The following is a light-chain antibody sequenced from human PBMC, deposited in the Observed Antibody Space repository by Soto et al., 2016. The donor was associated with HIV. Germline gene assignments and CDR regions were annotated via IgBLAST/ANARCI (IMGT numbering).Light chain of an antibody. J-gene: IGLJ2*01. Sequence: SYELTQPPSLSVSPGQTAKITCTGDKLGDKFACWYQQKPGQSPGLVIYQDTKRPSGIPERFSGSNSGNTATLTISGTQTMDEADYYCQAWDSSTVVFGGGTKLTVL. V-gene: IGLV3-1*01. CDR3: QAWDSSTVV. CDR2: QDT. CDR1: KLGDKF.